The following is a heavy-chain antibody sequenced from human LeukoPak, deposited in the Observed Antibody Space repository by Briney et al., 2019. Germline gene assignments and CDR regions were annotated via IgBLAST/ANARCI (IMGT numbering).Heavy chain of an antibody. CDR3: ARDACGHTYGCIYWYFDL. CDR1: GFTFTNAW. V-gene: IGHV3-33*08. Sequence: PGGSLRLSCAASGFTFTNAWMSWVRQAPGKGLEWVAVIWYDGSNKYYADSVKGRFTVSRDNSKNTLYLQMNSLRAEDTAVYYCARDACGHTYGCIYWYFDLWGRGTLVTASS. CDR2: IWYDGSNK. D-gene: IGHD5-18*01. J-gene: IGHJ2*01.